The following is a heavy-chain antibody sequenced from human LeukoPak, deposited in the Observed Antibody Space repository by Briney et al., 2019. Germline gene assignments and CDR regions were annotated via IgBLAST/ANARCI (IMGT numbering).Heavy chain of an antibody. CDR1: GYTFTSYA. Sequence: ASVNVSCKASGYTFTSYAMNWVRQAPGQGLEWMGWINTNTGNPTYAQGFTGRFVFSLDTSVSTAYLQISSLKAEDTAVYYCARGPPGIAVAGPPDYWGQGTLVTVSS. D-gene: IGHD6-19*01. CDR2: INTNTGNP. V-gene: IGHV7-4-1*02. J-gene: IGHJ4*02. CDR3: ARGPPGIAVAGPPDY.